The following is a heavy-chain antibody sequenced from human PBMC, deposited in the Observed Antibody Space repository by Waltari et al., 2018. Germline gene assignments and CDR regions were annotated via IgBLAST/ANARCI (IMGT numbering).Heavy chain of an antibody. CDR2: ISWDGGST. Sequence: FTFDDYAMHWVRQAPGKGLEWVSLISWDGGSTYYADSVKGRFTISRDNSKNSLYLQMNSLRAEDTALYYCAKGDSSGYYMDVWGKGTTVTVSS. V-gene: IGHV3-43D*04. CDR1: FTFDDYA. CDR3: AKGDSSGYYMDV. J-gene: IGHJ6*03.